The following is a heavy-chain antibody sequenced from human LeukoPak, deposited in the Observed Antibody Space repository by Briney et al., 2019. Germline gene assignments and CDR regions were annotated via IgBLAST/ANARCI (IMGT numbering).Heavy chain of an antibody. J-gene: IGHJ4*02. CDR1: GYTFTGYY. V-gene: IGHV1-2*02. CDR3: ARDVGSGSYSFDY. Sequence: ASVKVSCKASGYTFTGYYMHWVRQAPGQGLEWMGWINPNSGGTNYAQKFQGRVTMTKDTSISTAYMELSRLRSDDTAVYYCARDVGSGSYSFDYWGQGTLVTVSS. CDR2: INPNSGGT. D-gene: IGHD3-10*01.